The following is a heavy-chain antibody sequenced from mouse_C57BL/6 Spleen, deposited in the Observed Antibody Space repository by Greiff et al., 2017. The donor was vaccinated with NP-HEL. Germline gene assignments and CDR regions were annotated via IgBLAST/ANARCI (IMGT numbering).Heavy chain of an antibody. D-gene: IGHD3-2*02. CDR1: GFTFSDYG. Sequence: EVMLVESGGGLVKPGGSLKLSCAASGFTFSDYGMHWVRQAPEKGLEWVAYISSGSSTIHYADTVKGRFTISRDNAKNTLFLQMTSLRSEDTAMYYCATRQLRLPSWFAYWGQGTLVTVSA. CDR2: ISSGSSTI. J-gene: IGHJ3*01. CDR3: ATRQLRLPSWFAY. V-gene: IGHV5-17*01.